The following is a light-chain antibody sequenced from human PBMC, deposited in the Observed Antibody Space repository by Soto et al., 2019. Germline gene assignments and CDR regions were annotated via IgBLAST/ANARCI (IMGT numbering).Light chain of an antibody. Sequence: ETVMTQSPGTLSVSPGEGATLSCRDSRSISSNLAWYQQKPGQAPRLLIYDASTRATGIPARFSGSGSGTEFTLTISSLQSEDFAVYYCAQYHEWPLTFGAGTEVEIK. CDR1: RSISSN. CDR3: AQYHEWPLT. V-gene: IGKV3D-15*01. J-gene: IGKJ4*01. CDR2: DAS.